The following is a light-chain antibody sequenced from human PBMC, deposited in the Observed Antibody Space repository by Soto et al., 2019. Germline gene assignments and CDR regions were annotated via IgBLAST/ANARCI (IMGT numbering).Light chain of an antibody. CDR1: QSIKNY. CDR3: QHSYSLT. Sequence: DIQLTQSPSPLSASVGDRVTITCRASQSIKNYLNWYQQKPGKAPKVLIYGASSLQTGVPSRFSGSGSGTDFTLTISSLQSEDFASYYCQHSYSLTFGPGTKVDIK. J-gene: IGKJ3*01. CDR2: GAS. V-gene: IGKV1-39*01.